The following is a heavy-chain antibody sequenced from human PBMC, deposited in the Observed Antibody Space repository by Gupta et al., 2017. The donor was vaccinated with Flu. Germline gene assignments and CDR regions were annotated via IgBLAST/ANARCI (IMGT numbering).Heavy chain of an antibody. Sequence: EVQLVESGGGLVQPGGSLRLSCAASGFPFSSYAMNWVRPAPGKGLEWVSYISSSGSTIYYADSVKGRFTISRDNAKNSLYLQMNSLRAEDTAVYYCARDNSPPLRYYYYYGMDVWGQGTTVTVSS. CDR2: ISSSGSTI. D-gene: IGHD2-15*01. J-gene: IGHJ6*02. V-gene: IGHV3-48*03. CDR3: ARDNSPPLRYYYYYGMDV. CDR1: GFPFSSYA.